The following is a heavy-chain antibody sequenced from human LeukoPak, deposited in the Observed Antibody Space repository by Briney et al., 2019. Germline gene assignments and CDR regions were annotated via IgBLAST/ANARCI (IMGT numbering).Heavy chain of an antibody. V-gene: IGHV4-34*01. J-gene: IGHJ4*02. CDR2: IDHSGST. Sequence: SETLSLTCAVYGGPFSGYYWSWIRQPPGKGLEWIGEIDHSGSTNYNPSLKSRVTISVDTSKNQFSLKLSSVTAADTAVYYCARDGYYDSSGHFDYWGQGTLVTVSS. D-gene: IGHD3-22*01. CDR1: GGPFSGYY. CDR3: ARDGYYDSSGHFDY.